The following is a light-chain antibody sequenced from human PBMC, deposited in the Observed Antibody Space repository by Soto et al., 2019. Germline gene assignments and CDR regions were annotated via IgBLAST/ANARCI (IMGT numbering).Light chain of an antibody. CDR3: LLFYSGLRI. Sequence: QAVVTQEPSLTVSPGGTVTLTCGSSTGAVTSGHYPYWFQQKPGQGPRTLMYDISGKLSWTPARFSGSLLGGKAALTLSGAQPEDEAEYYCLLFYSGLRIFGGGTKLTVL. CDR2: DIS. J-gene: IGLJ2*01. V-gene: IGLV7-46*01. CDR1: TGAVTSGHY.